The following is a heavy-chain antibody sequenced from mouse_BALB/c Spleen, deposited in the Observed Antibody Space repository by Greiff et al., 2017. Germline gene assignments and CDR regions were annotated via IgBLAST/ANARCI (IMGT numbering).Heavy chain of an antibody. J-gene: IGHJ4*01. V-gene: IGHV1S29*02. CDR1: GYTFTDYN. Sequence: VQLQQSGPELVKPGASVKISCKASGYTFTDYNMHWVKQSHGKSLEWIGYIYPYNGGTGYNQKFKSKATLTVDNSSSTAYMELRSLTSEDSAVYYCARGGAYDYEDAMDYWGQGTSVTVSS. D-gene: IGHD2-4*01. CDR2: IYPYNGGT. CDR3: ARGGAYDYEDAMDY.